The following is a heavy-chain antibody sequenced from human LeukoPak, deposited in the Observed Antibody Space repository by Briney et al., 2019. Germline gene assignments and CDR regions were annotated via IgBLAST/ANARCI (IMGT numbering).Heavy chain of an antibody. CDR1: GGSISSGSYY. J-gene: IGHJ4*02. D-gene: IGHD2-2*01. Sequence: PSETLSLTCTVSGGSISSGSYYWSWIRQPAGKGLEWIGRIYNSGSTTYNPSLKSRVTMSVDTSKNQFSLKLSSVTAADTAVYYCAGRGRKGFVVVPAAMGGFDYWGQGTLVTVSS. CDR3: AGRGRKGFVVVPAAMGGFDY. CDR2: IYNSGST. V-gene: IGHV4-61*02.